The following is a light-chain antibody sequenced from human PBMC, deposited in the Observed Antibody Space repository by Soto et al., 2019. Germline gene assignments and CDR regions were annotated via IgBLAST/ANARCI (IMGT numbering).Light chain of an antibody. Sequence: QSVLTQPPSLSGAPGQRVSISCTGSRSNVGAGYDVHWYQHLPGTAPKVLIFDNSNRPSGVPDRFSGSKSGTSASLAITGLQAEDEAVYYCHSYDVSLRGPAFGGGTKVTVL. V-gene: IGLV1-40*01. CDR2: DNS. CDR1: RSNVGAGYD. J-gene: IGLJ2*01. CDR3: HSYDVSLRGPA.